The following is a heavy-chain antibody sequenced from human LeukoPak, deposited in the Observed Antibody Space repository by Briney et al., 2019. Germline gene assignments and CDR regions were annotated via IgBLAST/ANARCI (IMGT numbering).Heavy chain of an antibody. CDR1: GGSISMYY. CDR3: ARDTSKAGTDWFDS. CDR2: ICTSGTT. Sequence: AAETLSLTYTVAGGSISMYYWSWIRQPAGNGLEWIGRICTSGTTNYNPSLKARFTMSVDTSKNQFSLKLTSVTAADTAVYYCARDTSKAGTDWFDSWGQGTLVTVSS. V-gene: IGHV4-4*07. D-gene: IGHD6-19*01. J-gene: IGHJ5*01.